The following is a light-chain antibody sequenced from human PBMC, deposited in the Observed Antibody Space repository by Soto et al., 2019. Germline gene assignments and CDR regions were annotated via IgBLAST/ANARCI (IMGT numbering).Light chain of an antibody. J-gene: IGLJ1*01. CDR3: SSYTTTSTYV. CDR2: EVS. Sequence: QSSLTQPASVSGSPGQSITISCTGTSTDIGAYNYVSWYQQHPDKAPKLMIYEVSHRPSGVSTRFSGSKSGNTAFLTISGLQAEDEADYYCSSYTTTSTYVFGTGTKVTVL. V-gene: IGLV2-14*01. CDR1: STDIGAYNY.